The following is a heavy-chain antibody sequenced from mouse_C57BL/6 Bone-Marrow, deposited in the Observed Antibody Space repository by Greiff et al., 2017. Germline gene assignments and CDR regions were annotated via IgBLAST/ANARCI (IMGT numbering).Heavy chain of an antibody. CDR2: IYPRVGST. J-gene: IGHJ4*01. CDR1: GYTFTSYD. V-gene: IGHV1-85*01. Sequence: QVQLKESGPELVKPGASVKLSCKASGYTFTSYDINWVKQRPGQGLEWIGWIYPRVGSTKYNEKFKGKATLTVDTSSSTAYMELHSLTSADSAVYFCARSFGSSPYYYAMDYWGQGTSVTVSS. D-gene: IGHD1-1*01. CDR3: ARSFGSSPYYYAMDY.